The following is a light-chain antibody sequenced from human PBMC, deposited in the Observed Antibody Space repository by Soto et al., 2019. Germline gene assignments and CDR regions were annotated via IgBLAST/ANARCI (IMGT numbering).Light chain of an antibody. CDR3: QKYNSAPRT. J-gene: IGKJ1*01. V-gene: IGKV1-27*01. Sequence: DIQMTQSPSSLSASVGDRVTITCRASRGISTYLAWYQQKPGKVPKLLIYAASTLQSGVPSRFSGSGSGTDFTLTIRSLQPEDVATYYCQKYNSAPRTFGQGTKVEIK. CDR1: RGISTY. CDR2: AAS.